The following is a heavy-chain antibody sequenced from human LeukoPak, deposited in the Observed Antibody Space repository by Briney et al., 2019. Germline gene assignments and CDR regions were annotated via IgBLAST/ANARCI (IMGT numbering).Heavy chain of an antibody. V-gene: IGHV3-23*01. Sequence: GGSLRLSCAASGFTFSSYAMSWVRQAPGKGLEWVSANSGSGGSTYYADSVKGRFTISRDNSKNTLYLQMNSLRAEDTAVYYCAKDQVSYYGSGSYYNQDYWGQGTLVTVSS. J-gene: IGHJ4*02. CDR1: GFTFSSYA. D-gene: IGHD3-10*01. CDR2: NSGSGGST. CDR3: AKDQVSYYGSGSYYNQDY.